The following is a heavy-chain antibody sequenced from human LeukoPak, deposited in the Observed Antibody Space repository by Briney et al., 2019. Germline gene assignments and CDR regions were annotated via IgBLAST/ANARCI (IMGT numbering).Heavy chain of an antibody. CDR3: ARYCSSSGSGWFDP. J-gene: IGHJ5*02. D-gene: IGHD2-2*01. CDR1: GGSISSDDYY. V-gene: IGHV4-30-4*01. CDR2: IYYSGST. Sequence: SETLSLTCTVSGGSISSDDYYWTWVRQPPVKGLEWIGYIYYSGSTYYNPSLKSRVTISVDTSKNQFSLKLTFVTAADTAVYYCARYCSSSGSGWFDPWGQGTLVTVSS.